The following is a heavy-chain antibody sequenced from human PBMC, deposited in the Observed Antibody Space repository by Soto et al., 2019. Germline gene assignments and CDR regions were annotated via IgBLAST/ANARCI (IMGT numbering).Heavy chain of an antibody. CDR1: GGTFSSYA. Sequence: SVKVSCKASGGTFSSYAIIWVRQAPGQGLEWMGGIIPIFGTADYAQKFQGRVTITADESTSTAYMELSSLRSEDTAVYYCARHVPAAGYYYGMDVWGQGTTVTVS. V-gene: IGHV1-69*13. J-gene: IGHJ6*02. D-gene: IGHD2-2*01. CDR2: IIPIFGTA. CDR3: ARHVPAAGYYYGMDV.